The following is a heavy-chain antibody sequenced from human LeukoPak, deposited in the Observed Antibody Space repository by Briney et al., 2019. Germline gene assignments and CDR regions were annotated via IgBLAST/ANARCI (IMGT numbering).Heavy chain of an antibody. CDR1: GFTFSSYA. CDR2: ISYDGSNK. CDR3: ARDPDDSVFDY. D-gene: IGHD3-22*01. V-gene: IGHV3-30-3*01. J-gene: IGHJ4*02. Sequence: PGGSLRLSCAASGFTFSSYAMHWARQAPGKGLEWVAVISYDGSNKYYADSVKGRFTISRDNSKNTLYLQMNSLRAEDTAVYYCARDPDDSVFDYWGQGTLVTVSS.